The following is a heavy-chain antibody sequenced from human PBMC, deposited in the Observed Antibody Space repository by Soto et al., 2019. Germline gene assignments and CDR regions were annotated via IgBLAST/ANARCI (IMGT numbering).Heavy chain of an antibody. Sequence: SETLSLTCTVSGGSISSYYWSWIRQPPGKGLEWIGHIYYSGSTNYNPSLKSRVTISVDTSKNQFSLKLSSVTAADTAVYYCARVRRTDFWSGYYDDAFDIWGQGTMVTVSS. CDR2: IYYSGST. CDR3: ARVRRTDFWSGYYDDAFDI. CDR1: GGSISSYY. D-gene: IGHD3-3*01. V-gene: IGHV4-59*01. J-gene: IGHJ3*02.